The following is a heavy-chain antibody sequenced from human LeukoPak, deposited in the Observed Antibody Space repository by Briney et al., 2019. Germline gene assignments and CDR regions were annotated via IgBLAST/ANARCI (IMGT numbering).Heavy chain of an antibody. Sequence: SETLSLTCTVSGGSISTYYWSWIRQPPGKGLEWIGYIYYSGSTNYNPSLKSRVTISVDTSKNQFSLKLSSVTAADTAVYYCARMTTVTTGTELDYWGQGTLVTVSS. V-gene: IGHV4-59*01. CDR2: IYYSGST. CDR1: GGSISTYY. D-gene: IGHD4-17*01. CDR3: ARMTTVTTGTELDY. J-gene: IGHJ4*02.